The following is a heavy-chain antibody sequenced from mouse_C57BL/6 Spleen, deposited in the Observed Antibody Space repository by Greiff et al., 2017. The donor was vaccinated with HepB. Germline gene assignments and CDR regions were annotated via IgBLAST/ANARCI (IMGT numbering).Heavy chain of an antibody. V-gene: IGHV5-9*01. D-gene: IGHD1-1*01. J-gene: IGHJ2*01. CDR2: ISGGGGNT. Sequence: DVQLVESGGGLVKPGGSLKLSCAASGFTFSSYTMSWVRQTPEKRLEWVATISGGGGNTYYPDSVKGRFTISRDNAKNTLYLQMSSLRSEDTALYYCARENYYYGSSYFDYWGQGTTLTVSS. CDR1: GFTFSSYT. CDR3: ARENYYYGSSYFDY.